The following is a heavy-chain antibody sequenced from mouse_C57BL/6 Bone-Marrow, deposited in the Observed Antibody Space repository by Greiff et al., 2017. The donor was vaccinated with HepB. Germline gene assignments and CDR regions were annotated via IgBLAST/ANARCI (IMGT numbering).Heavy chain of an antibody. J-gene: IGHJ1*03. CDR2: INPSSGYT. CDR1: GYTFTSYT. V-gene: IGHV1-4*01. CDR3: ARDDYWYFDV. Sequence: QVQLKQSGAELARPGASVKMSCKASGYTFTSYTMHWVKQRPGQGLEWIGYINPSSGYTKYNQKFKDKATFTADKSSSTAYMQLSSLTSEDSAVYYCARDDYWYFDVWGTGTTVTVSS.